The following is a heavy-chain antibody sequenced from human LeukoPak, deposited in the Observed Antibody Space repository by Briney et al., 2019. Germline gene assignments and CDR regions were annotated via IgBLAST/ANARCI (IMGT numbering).Heavy chain of an antibody. D-gene: IGHD4-23*01. CDR1: GFTFSDYY. CDR3: ATTNDIGNYYFDF. J-gene: IGHJ4*02. Sequence: PGGSLGLSCAASGFTFSDYYMSWIRQAPGKGLEWVSYISGNSGYTNYADSVKGRFTISRDNAKNSLFLHMNSLRPEDTALYYCATTNDIGNYYFDFWGQGSLVTVSS. CDR2: ISGNSGYT. V-gene: IGHV3-11*06.